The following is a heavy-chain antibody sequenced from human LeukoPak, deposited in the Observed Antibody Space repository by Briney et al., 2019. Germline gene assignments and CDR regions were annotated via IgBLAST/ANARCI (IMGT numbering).Heavy chain of an antibody. Sequence: GGSLRLSCAASGFTFSSYGMHWVRQAPGKGLEWVAVISYDGSNKYYADSVKGRFTIPRDNSKNTLYLQMNSLRAEDTAVYYCAKWGDYGDYGFDYWGQGTLVTVSS. V-gene: IGHV3-30*18. CDR2: ISYDGSNK. J-gene: IGHJ4*02. CDR1: GFTFSSYG. D-gene: IGHD4-17*01. CDR3: AKWGDYGDYGFDY.